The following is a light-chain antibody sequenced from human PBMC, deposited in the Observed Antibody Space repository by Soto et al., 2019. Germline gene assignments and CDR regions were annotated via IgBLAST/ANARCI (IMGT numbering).Light chain of an antibody. CDR3: SSYTTSSTYV. CDR1: SSDVGGYNY. V-gene: IGLV2-14*03. CDR2: DVS. J-gene: IGLJ1*01. Sequence: QSALTQPASVSGSPGQSITISCTGTSSDVGGYNYVSWYQQHPGKAPNLMTYDVSNRPSGVSNRFSGSKSGNTASLTISGLQAEDEADYYCSSYTTSSTYVFGTGTKLTVL.